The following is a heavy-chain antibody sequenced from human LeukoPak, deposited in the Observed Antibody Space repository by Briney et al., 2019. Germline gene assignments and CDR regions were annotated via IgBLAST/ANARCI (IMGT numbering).Heavy chain of an antibody. CDR3: ASGRLVGAPDY. CDR2: ITSDGSGI. CDR1: GFTFSSYW. V-gene: IGHV3-74*01. D-gene: IGHD1-26*01. Sequence: GGSLRLSCAASGFTFSSYWMHWVRQPPGKGLVWVSRITSDGSGIGYADSVKGRFSTSRDNAKNTLYLLMNSLRAEDTAVYYCASGRLVGAPDYWGQGTLVTVSS. J-gene: IGHJ4*02.